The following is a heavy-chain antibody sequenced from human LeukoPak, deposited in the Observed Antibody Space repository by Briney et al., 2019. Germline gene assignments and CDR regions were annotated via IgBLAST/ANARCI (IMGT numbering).Heavy chain of an antibody. CDR2: ISISSNYI. D-gene: IGHD3-3*01. Sequence: GGSLRLSCAASGFTFSRYSMNWVRQAPGMGLEWVSSISISSNYIYYADSVKGRFTISRDNAKNSLYLQVNSLRAEDTAVYYCARGSRFGVVGRDAFDIWGQGTVVTVSS. V-gene: IGHV3-21*01. CDR3: ARGSRFGVVGRDAFDI. CDR1: GFTFSRYS. J-gene: IGHJ3*02.